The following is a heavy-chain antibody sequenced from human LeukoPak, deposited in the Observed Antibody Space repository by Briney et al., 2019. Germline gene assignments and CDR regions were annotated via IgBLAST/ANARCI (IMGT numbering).Heavy chain of an antibody. Sequence: SETLSLTCTVSGGSVSDYYWGWIRQSPGKGLEWIGYIYYTGSTSYNPSPRSRVTMSADTSKNQFSLKLSSVTAADTAVYYCASRKLGNDYWGQGTLVTVSS. D-gene: IGHD7-27*01. CDR3: ASRKLGNDY. CDR1: GGSVSDYY. CDR2: IYYTGST. J-gene: IGHJ4*02. V-gene: IGHV4-59*02.